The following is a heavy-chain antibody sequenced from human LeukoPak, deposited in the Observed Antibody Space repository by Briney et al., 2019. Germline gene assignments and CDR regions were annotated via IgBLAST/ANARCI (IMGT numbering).Heavy chain of an antibody. CDR2: IYSGGST. Sequence: GGSLRLSCAASGFTVSSNYMSWVRQALGKGLEWVPVIYSGGSTYYADSVKGRFTISRDNSKNTLYLQMNSLRAEDTAVYYCARGTTVTPRLDWGQGTLVTVSS. CDR1: GFTVSSNY. D-gene: IGHD4-17*01. V-gene: IGHV3-53*01. CDR3: ARGTTVTPRLD. J-gene: IGHJ4*02.